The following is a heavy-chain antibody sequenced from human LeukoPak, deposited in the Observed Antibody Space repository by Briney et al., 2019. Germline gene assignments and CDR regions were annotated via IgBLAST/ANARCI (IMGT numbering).Heavy chain of an antibody. V-gene: IGHV3-21*01. CDR3: AREVLKGSGSPGY. J-gene: IGHJ4*02. CDR2: ISSSSSYI. CDR1: GFTFSSYS. D-gene: IGHD1-26*01. Sequence: PGGSLRLSCAASGFTFSSYSMNWVRQAPGKGLEWVSSISSSSSYIYYADSVKGRFTISRDNAKNSLYLQMNSLRAEDTAVYYCAREVLKGSGSPGYWGQGTLVTVSS.